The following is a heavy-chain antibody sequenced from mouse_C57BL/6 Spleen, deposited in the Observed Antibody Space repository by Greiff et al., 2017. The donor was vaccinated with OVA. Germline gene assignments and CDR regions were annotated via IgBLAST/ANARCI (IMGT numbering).Heavy chain of an antibody. J-gene: IGHJ1*03. CDR1: GFSLSTSGMG. V-gene: IGHV8-12*01. CDR3: ARAGEGYYWYFDV. Sequence: QVTLKESGPGILQSSQTLSLTCSFSGFSLSTSGMGVSWIRQPSGKGLEWLAHIYWDDDKRYNPSLKSRLTISKDTSSNQIFLKFNGVDTSDTATYYGARAGEGYYWYFDVWGTGTTVTVSS. D-gene: IGHD2-2*01. CDR2: IYWDDDK.